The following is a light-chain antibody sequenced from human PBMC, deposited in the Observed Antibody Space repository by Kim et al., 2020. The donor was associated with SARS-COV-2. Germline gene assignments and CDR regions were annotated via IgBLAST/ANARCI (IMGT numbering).Light chain of an antibody. CDR3: CSYAGIDTPWV. J-gene: IGLJ3*02. V-gene: IGLV2-11*01. Sequence: QSALTQPRSVSGSPGQSVTVSCTGTGSNVGSYPYVSWYQQHPGKAPKLLIYDVNKRPAGVPYRFSASKSDNTASLTISGLQAEDDADYFCCSYAGIDTPWVFGGGTQLTVL. CDR2: DVN. CDR1: GSNVGSYPY.